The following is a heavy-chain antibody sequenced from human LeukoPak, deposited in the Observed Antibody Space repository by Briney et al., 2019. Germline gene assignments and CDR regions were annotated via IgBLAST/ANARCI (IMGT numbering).Heavy chain of an antibody. CDR1: GGSISSYY. J-gene: IGHJ4*02. Sequence: SETLSLTCTVSGGSISSYYWSWIRQPPGKGLDWIGYIYYSGSTNYKSSLKSRVTISVDTSKNEFSLKLSSVTAADTAVYYCARAGGYCGRISCPYYFDYWGQGSLVAVSS. D-gene: IGHD2-15*01. CDR2: IYYSGST. CDR3: ARAGGYCGRISCPYYFDY. V-gene: IGHV4-59*01.